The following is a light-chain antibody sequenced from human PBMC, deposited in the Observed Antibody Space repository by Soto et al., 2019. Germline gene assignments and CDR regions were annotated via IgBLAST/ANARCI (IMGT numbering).Light chain of an antibody. CDR3: MIWHSSAYV. V-gene: IGLV5-45*02. J-gene: IGLJ1*01. Sequence: QLVLTQPSSLSASPGASASLTCTLRSGINVGTYRIYWYQQKPGSPPQYLLRYKSDSDKQQGSGVPSRFSGSNDASANAGILLISGLQSEDEADYYCMIWHSSAYVFGTGTKLTVL. CDR1: SGINVGTYR. CDR2: YKSDSDK.